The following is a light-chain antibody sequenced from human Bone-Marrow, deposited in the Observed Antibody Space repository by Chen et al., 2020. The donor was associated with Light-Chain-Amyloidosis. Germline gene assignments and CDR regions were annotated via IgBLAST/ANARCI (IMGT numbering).Light chain of an antibody. V-gene: IGLV1-44*01. CDR1: SSNIGSYT. Sequence: QSVAPQPPSASGTPGQRVTIPLSGSSSNIGSYTINWYQQLPGTSPKLLIHTNNQRPSGVPDRFSGSKSGTSASLAISGLQSDDEADYYCAAWDDNLIAYVFGTGTKVTVL. CDR3: AAWDDNLIAYV. CDR2: TNN. J-gene: IGLJ1*01.